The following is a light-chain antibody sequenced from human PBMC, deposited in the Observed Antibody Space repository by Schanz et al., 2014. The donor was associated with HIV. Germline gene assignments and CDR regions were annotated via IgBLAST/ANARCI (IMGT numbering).Light chain of an antibody. Sequence: QSALTQPASVSGSPGQSITISCTGTSAVVGAYNFVSWYQQHPGKAPKVIIYDVSVRPSGVSNRFSGYKSGDTASLTISGLQAEDEADFYCSSYTTSRTWVFGGGTKLTVL. V-gene: IGLV2-14*03. CDR2: DVS. CDR3: SSYTTSRTWV. J-gene: IGLJ3*02. CDR1: SAVVGAYNF.